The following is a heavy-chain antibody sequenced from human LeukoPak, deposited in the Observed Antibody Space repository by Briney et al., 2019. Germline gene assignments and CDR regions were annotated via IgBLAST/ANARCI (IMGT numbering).Heavy chain of an antibody. D-gene: IGHD4-11*01. Sequence: PSETLSLTCTVSGGSISSGSYYWSWIRQPAGKGLEWIGRIYTSGSTNYNPSLKSRVTISVDTSKNQFSLKLSSVTAADTAVYYCARAPDYYYYYYYMDVWGKGTTVTISS. CDR1: GGSISSGSYY. V-gene: IGHV4-61*02. J-gene: IGHJ6*03. CDR3: ARAPDYYYYYYYMDV. CDR2: IYTSGST.